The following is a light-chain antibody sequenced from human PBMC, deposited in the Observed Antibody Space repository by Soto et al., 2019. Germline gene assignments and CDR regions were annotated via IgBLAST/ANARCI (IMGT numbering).Light chain of an antibody. CDR2: GAS. CDR1: QSVSNNY. J-gene: IGKJ1*01. Sequence: EIVLTQSHGTLSLSPGERANLXCRASQSVSNNYLAWYQQKPGQAPRLLMYGASNRATGIPDRFSGSGSGTDFTLTISSLEPEDFAVYYCQQYGSSGTFGQGTKVDIK. V-gene: IGKV3-20*01. CDR3: QQYGSSGT.